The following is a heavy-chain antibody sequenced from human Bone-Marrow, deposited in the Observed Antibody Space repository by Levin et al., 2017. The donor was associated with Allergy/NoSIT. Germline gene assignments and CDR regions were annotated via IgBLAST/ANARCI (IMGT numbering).Heavy chain of an antibody. CDR2: INHSGST. Sequence: PSETLSLTCAVYGGSFSGYYWSWIRQPPGKGLEWIGEINHSGSTNYNPSLKSRVTISVDTSKNQFSLKLSSVTAADTAVYYCARVLISNASYCSSTSCYSSWFDPWGQGTLVTVSS. CDR3: ARVLISNASYCSSTSCYSSWFDP. D-gene: IGHD2-2*02. V-gene: IGHV4-34*01. J-gene: IGHJ5*02. CDR1: GGSFSGYY.